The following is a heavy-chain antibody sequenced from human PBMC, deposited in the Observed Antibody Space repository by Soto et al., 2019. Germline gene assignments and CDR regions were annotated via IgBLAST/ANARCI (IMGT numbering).Heavy chain of an antibody. Sequence: DSVKGSCKACGYTFTGYYMDWVRQAPGQGLEWMGRINPDSGDTIYAQKFPGRVTMTRDTSISTAYMELSRLRSDDTAVYYCVRPYSSSTNWFDPWGQGTLVTVS. V-gene: IGHV1-2*06. D-gene: IGHD3-22*01. J-gene: IGHJ5*02. CDR3: VRPYSSSTNWFDP. CDR2: INPDSGDT. CDR1: GYTFTGYY.